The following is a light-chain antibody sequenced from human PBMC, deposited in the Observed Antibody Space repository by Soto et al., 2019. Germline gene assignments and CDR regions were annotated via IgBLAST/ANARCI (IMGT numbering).Light chain of an antibody. CDR1: STDVGSHKL. J-gene: IGLJ1*01. CDR2: EAY. CDR3: CSNAVGSTYV. Sequence: QSALTQPASVSGSPGQSITISCTGTSTDVGSHKLVSWYQQYPGNTPKLIILEAYKRPSGVSNRFSGSKSGSTASLTISGLQAEDEADYYCCSNAVGSTYVFGTGTKVTVL. V-gene: IGLV2-23*01.